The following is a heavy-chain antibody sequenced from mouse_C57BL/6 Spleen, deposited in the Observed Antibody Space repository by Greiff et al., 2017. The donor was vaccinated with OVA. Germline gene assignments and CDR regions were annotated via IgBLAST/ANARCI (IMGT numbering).Heavy chain of an antibody. J-gene: IGHJ3*01. D-gene: IGHD1-1*01. CDR3: TPGWGNYGAY. CDR2: IDPENGDT. V-gene: IGHV14-4*01. Sequence: EVQLQQSGAELVRPGASVKLSCTASGFNIKDDYMHWVKQRPEQGLEWIGWIDPENGDTEYASKFQGKATITADTSSNTAYLQLSSLTSEDTAVYYWTPGWGNYGAYWGQGTLVTVSA. CDR1: GFNIKDDY.